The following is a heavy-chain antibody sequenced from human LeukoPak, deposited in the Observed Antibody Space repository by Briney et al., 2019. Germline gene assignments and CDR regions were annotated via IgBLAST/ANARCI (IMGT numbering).Heavy chain of an antibody. Sequence: SETLSLTCIVSGGAISSISSNNYHWGWIRQPPGKGLEWIGSIYYSGSTNYNPSLKSRVTISVDTSKNQFSLNLTSVTAADTAVYYCARGARRIQKVSRGSLPEDYWGQGALVTVSS. V-gene: IGHV4-39*07. CDR3: ARGARRIQKVSRGSLPEDY. J-gene: IGHJ4*02. CDR2: IYYSGST. CDR1: GGAISSISSNNYH. D-gene: IGHD2-15*01.